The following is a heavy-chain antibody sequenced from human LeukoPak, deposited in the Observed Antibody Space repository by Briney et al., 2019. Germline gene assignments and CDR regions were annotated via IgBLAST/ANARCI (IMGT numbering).Heavy chain of an antibody. CDR3: ARDISDSSGWEKIYYFDY. CDR2: IYTSGST. V-gene: IGHV4-61*02. D-gene: IGHD6-19*01. J-gene: IGHJ4*02. CDR1: GGSISSGSYY. Sequence: PSETLSLTCTVSGGSISSGSYYWSWIRQPAGKGLEWIGRIYTSGSTNYNPSLKSRVTISVDTSKNQFSLKLSSVTAADTAVYYCARDISDSSGWEKIYYFDYWGQGTLVTVSS.